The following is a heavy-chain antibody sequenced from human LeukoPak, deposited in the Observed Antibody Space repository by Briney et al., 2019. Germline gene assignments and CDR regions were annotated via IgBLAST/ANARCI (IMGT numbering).Heavy chain of an antibody. J-gene: IGHJ5*02. V-gene: IGHV5-51*01. Sequence: AGESLKISCKGSGYSFTNYWIGWGRQMPGPCLEWMGIIYPRDSAARSDPPVQGRVSVAADTPISPAYLQWSSLKASDTAMYYCARLVVVVAATQGGGNWFDPRGQGTLVTVSS. CDR2: IYPRDSAA. CDR1: GYSFTNYW. CDR3: ARLVVVVAATQGGGNWFDP. D-gene: IGHD2-15*01.